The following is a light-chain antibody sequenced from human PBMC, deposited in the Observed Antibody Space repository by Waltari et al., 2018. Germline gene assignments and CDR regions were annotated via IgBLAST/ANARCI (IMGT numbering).Light chain of an antibody. J-gene: IGLJ2*01. CDR2: KNN. Sequence: QSVLTQPPSASGTPGQRVTISCSGGSSNIGRNYVYWYQQLPGTATKLLIYKNNQRPSGVPDRFSGSKSGTSASLAISGLRSEDETDYYCAAWDDSLSAVVFGGGTNLTVL. CDR3: AAWDDSLSAVV. V-gene: IGLV1-47*01. CDR1: SSNIGRNY.